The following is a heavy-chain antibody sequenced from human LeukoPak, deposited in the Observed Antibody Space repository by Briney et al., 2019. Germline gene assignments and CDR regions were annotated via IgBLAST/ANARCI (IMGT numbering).Heavy chain of an antibody. V-gene: IGHV4-34*01. CDR1: GGSFSGYY. J-gene: IGHJ4*02. CDR3: ARGAPGGSSGYYYASPPPTLNY. D-gene: IGHD3-22*01. CDR2: INHSGST. Sequence: SETLSLTCAVYGGSFSGYYWSWIRQPPGKGLKWIGKINHSGSTNYNPSLKSRVTISVDTSKNQFSLKLSSVTAADTAVYYCARGAPGGSSGYYYASPPPTLNYWGQGTLVTVSS.